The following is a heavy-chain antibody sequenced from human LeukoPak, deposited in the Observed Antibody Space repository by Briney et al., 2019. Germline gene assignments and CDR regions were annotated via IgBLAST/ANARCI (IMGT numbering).Heavy chain of an antibody. D-gene: IGHD6-13*01. CDR1: GYTFTSSD. CDR2: INPKSGRT. J-gene: IGHJ4*02. CDR3: ARGRSGLAAAGTYDY. V-gene: IGHV1-8*01. Sequence: ASVKVSCKASGYTFTSSDINWVRQATGQGLEWMGWINPKSGRTGYAKKFQARVSMTMNTSISTAYMEVSSLRFEDTAVYYCARGRSGLAAAGTYDYWGQGTLITVCS.